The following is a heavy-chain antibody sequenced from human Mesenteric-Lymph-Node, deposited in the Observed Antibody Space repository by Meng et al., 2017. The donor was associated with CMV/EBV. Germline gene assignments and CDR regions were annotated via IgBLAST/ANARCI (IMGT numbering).Heavy chain of an antibody. CDR2: ISAFNGIP. J-gene: IGHJ4*02. D-gene: IGHD5-12*01. CDR3: TRGQMSGYDYVRGFVY. CDR1: GYTFTKYA. Sequence: ASVKVSCKASGYTFTKYAVSWVRLAPGQGLEWMGWISAFNGIPNYAPKFQGRVTMTADKSTTTSYMELRSLTSDDTAVYYCTRGQMSGYDYVRGFVYWGQGTLVTVSS. V-gene: IGHV1-18*01.